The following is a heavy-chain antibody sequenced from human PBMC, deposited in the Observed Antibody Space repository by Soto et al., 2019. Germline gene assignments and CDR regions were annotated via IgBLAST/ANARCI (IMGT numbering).Heavy chain of an antibody. V-gene: IGHV3-74*01. Sequence: GVSLSLSCAASGFTFSTYWMHWVRQPPGKGLVWVSSIKNDGSNTAYADSVKGRFTISRDNAKSTLYLQMNSLRAEDTAVYYCARDPLIGTTDYGLDVWGQGTTVTVSS. D-gene: IGHD1-7*01. CDR2: IKNDGSNT. CDR3: ARDPLIGTTDYGLDV. CDR1: GFTFSTYW. J-gene: IGHJ6*02.